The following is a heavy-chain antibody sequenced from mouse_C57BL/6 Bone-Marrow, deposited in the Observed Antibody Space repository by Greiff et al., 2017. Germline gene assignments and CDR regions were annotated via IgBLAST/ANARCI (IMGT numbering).Heavy chain of an antibody. D-gene: IGHD1-1*01. J-gene: IGHJ2*01. V-gene: IGHV1-19*01. CDR1: GYTFTDYY. CDR2: INPYNGGT. Sequence: VQLQQSGPVLVKPGASVKMSCKASGYTFTDYYMNWVKQSHGKSLEWIGVINPYNGGTSYNQKFKGKATLTVDKYSSTAYMELNSLTSEDSAVYYCARENYCTYYFYYWGQGTTLTVSS. CDR3: ARENYCTYYFYY.